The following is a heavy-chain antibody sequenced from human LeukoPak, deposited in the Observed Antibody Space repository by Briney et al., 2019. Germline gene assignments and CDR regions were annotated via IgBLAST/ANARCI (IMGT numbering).Heavy chain of an antibody. CDR1: GGSFSGYY. V-gene: IGHV4-34*01. CDR2: INHSGST. CDR3: ARERYSSSWYRRYFDY. J-gene: IGHJ4*02. D-gene: IGHD6-13*01. Sequence: PSETLSLTCAVYGGSFSGYYWSWIRQPPGKGLEWIGEINHSGSTNYNPSLKSRDTISVDTSKNQFSLKLSSVTAADTAVYYCARERYSSSWYRRYFDYWGQGTLVTVSS.